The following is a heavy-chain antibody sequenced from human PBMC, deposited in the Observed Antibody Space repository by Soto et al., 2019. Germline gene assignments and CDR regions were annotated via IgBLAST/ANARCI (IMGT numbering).Heavy chain of an antibody. J-gene: IGHJ6*02. CDR1: GYTFTSYY. V-gene: IGHV1-46*01. Sequence: ASVKVSCKASGYTFTSYYMHWVRQAPGQGLEWMGKINPSGGSTSYAQKFQGRVTMTRDTSTSTFYMELSSLRSEDTAVYYCARDPSQTIAAAGSDYYYYGMDVWGQGTTVTVSS. CDR3: ARDPSQTIAAAGSDYYYYGMDV. CDR2: INPSGGST. D-gene: IGHD6-13*01.